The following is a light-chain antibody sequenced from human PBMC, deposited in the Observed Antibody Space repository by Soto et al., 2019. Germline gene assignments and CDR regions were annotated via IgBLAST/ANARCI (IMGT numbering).Light chain of an antibody. J-gene: IGKJ1*01. V-gene: IGKV3-15*01. CDR2: GAS. Sequence: EIVMTQSPTTLSVSPGERGTLSCRASQDISSNLAWYQQKPGQTPRLLIHGASTRATGIPARFSGSGSGTRFTLTIASLQYEDFAVYYCQQYDNWHRTLGQGTKVDIK. CDR1: QDISSN. CDR3: QQYDNWHRT.